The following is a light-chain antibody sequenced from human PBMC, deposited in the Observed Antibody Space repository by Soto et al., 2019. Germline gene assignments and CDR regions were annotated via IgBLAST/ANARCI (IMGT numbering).Light chain of an antibody. J-gene: IGLJ3*02. CDR2: DVT. V-gene: IGLV2-14*03. Sequence: QSALTQPASVSGSPGQSITISCTGTSSDVGRYDYVSWYQQHPGKAPKLLIYDVTNRPSGVSNRFAGFKSGTTASLTISGLQADDEADYYCISYTSASTWVFGGGTKLTVL. CDR3: ISYTSASTWV. CDR1: SSDVGRYDY.